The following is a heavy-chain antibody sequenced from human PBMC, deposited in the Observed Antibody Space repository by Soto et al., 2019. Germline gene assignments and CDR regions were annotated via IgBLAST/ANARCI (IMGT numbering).Heavy chain of an antibody. CDR3: AKDGDLNFEIQLWSHYYYMDV. Sequence: GGSLRLSCAASGFTFSSYGMHWVRQAPGKGLEWVAVISYDGSNKYYADSVKGRFTISRDNSKNTLYLQMNSLRAEDTAVYYCAKDGDLNFEIQLWSHYYYMDVWGKGTTVTVSS. CDR1: GFTFSSYG. V-gene: IGHV3-30*18. J-gene: IGHJ6*03. D-gene: IGHD5-18*01. CDR2: ISYDGSNK.